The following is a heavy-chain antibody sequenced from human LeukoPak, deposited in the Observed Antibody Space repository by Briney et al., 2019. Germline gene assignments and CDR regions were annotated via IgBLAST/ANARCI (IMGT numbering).Heavy chain of an antibody. CDR1: GGSISSYY. Sequence: PSETLSLTCTVSGGSISSYYWSWIRQPPGKGLEWIGEINHSGSTNYNPSLKSRVTISVDTSKNQFSLKLSSVTAADTAVYYCARDHTRYSVFDYWGQGTLVTVSS. CDR2: INHSGST. CDR3: ARDHTRYSVFDY. V-gene: IGHV4-34*01. D-gene: IGHD2-15*01. J-gene: IGHJ4*02.